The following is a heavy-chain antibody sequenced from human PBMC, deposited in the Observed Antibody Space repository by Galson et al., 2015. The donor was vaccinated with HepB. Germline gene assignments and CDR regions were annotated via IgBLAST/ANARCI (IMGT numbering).Heavy chain of an antibody. CDR2: ISSSSSTI. V-gene: IGHV3-48*01. CDR3: ARDKYDIVVVVGNYYGMDV. Sequence: SLRLSCAASGFTFSSYSMNWVRQAPGKGLEWVSYISSSSSTIYYADSVKGRFTISRDNAKNSLYLQMNSLRAEDTAVYYCARDKYDIVVVVGNYYGMDVWGQGTTVTVSS. J-gene: IGHJ6*02. CDR1: GFTFSSYS. D-gene: IGHD2-15*01.